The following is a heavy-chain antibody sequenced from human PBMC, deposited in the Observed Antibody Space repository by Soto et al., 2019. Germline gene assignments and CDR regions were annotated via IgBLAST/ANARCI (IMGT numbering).Heavy chain of an antibody. CDR1: GGSISSYY. Sequence: SETLSLTCTVSGGSISSYYWSWIRQPPGKGLEWIGYIYYSGSTNYNPSLKSRVTISVDTSKNQFSLKLSSVTAADTAVYYCARKRGYSGSEDDYGRFGVEGGFDPWGQGTLVTVSS. D-gene: IGHD5-12*01. CDR2: IYYSGST. CDR3: ARKRGYSGSEDDYGRFGVEGGFDP. V-gene: IGHV4-59*08. J-gene: IGHJ5*02.